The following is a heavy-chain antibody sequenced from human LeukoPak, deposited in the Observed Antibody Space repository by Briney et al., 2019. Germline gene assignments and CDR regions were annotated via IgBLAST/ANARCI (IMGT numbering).Heavy chain of an antibody. CDR1: GFTFSSYS. CDR3: ARDRLYSSSYWYFDL. CDR2: ISSSSSYI. J-gene: IGHJ2*01. D-gene: IGHD6-13*01. Sequence: GGSLRLSCAASGFTFSSYSMNWVRQAPGKGLEWVSSISSSSSYIYYADSVKGRFTISRDNAKNSLYLQMNSLRAEDTAVYYCARDRLYSSSYWYFDLWGRGTLVTVSS. V-gene: IGHV3-21*01.